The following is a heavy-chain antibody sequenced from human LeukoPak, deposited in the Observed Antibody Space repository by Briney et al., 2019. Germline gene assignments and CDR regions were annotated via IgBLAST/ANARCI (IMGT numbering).Heavy chain of an antibody. J-gene: IGHJ4*02. V-gene: IGHV4-39*07. Sequence: SETLSLTCSVSGGSISSSSYYWGWIRQPPGKGLEWIGTIYYSGNTYNNPSLKSRVTVSVDTSKNQFSLKLSSVIEADTAVYYCARAYAGYASRFDYWGQGILVTISS. CDR1: GGSISSSSYY. CDR3: ARAYAGYASRFDY. CDR2: IYYSGNT. D-gene: IGHD1-1*01.